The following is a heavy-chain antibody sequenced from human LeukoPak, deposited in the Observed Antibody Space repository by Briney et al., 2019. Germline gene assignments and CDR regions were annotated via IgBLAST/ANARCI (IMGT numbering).Heavy chain of an antibody. CDR1: GFIFSNYA. V-gene: IGHV3-23*01. CDR3: AKSRSGVSSCYNY. D-gene: IGHD2-15*01. CDR2: ISGSDDNI. Sequence: PGGSLRLSCAASGFIFSNYAMSWVRQAPGKGLEWVSSISGSDDNIYYADSVRGRFTISRDNSKTTLYLKMNSLRAEDTTIYFCAKSRSGVSSCYNYWGEGTLVTVSS. J-gene: IGHJ4*02.